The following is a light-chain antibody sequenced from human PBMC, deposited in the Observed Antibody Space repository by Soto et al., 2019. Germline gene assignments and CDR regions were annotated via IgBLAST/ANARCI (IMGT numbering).Light chain of an antibody. CDR3: SSYAGSNNLGV. CDR2: EVS. J-gene: IGLJ1*01. V-gene: IGLV2-8*01. CDR1: SSDVGGYNY. Sequence: LTQPPSASGSPGQSVTISCTGTSSDVGGYNYVSWYQQHPGKAPKLMIYEVSKRPSGVPDRFSGSKSGNTASLTVSGLQAEDEADYYCSSYAGSNNLGVFVTGTKVTVL.